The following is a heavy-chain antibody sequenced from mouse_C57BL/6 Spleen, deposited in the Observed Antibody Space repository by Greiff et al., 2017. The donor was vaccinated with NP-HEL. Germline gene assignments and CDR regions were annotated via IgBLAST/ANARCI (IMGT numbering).Heavy chain of an antibody. CDR3: ARSTMVTYYAMDY. J-gene: IGHJ4*01. D-gene: IGHD2-2*01. Sequence: VMLVESGPGLVQPSQSLSITCTVSGFSLTSYGVHWVRQSPGKGLEWLGVIWSGGSTDYNAAFISRLSISKDNSKSQVFFKMNSLQADDTAIYYCARSTMVTYYAMDYWGQGTSVTVSS. CDR2: IWSGGST. V-gene: IGHV2-2*01. CDR1: GFSLTSYG.